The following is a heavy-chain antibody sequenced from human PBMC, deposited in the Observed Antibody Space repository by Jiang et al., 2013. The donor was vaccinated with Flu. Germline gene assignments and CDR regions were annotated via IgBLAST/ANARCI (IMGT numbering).Heavy chain of an antibody. CDR1: GVSINNDH. CDR3: ARLSDFWSGHTTYYYDSSGYYWDY. CDR2: TGYSGST. D-gene: IGHD3-22*01. J-gene: IGHJ4*02. Sequence: PGLVKPSETLSLTCTVSGVSINNDHWSWIRQPPGKGLEWIGYTGYSGSTYYNPSLKSRVTISVDTSKNQFSLKLSSVTAADTAVYYCARLSDFWSGHTTYYYDSSGYYWDYWGQGTLVTVSS. V-gene: IGHV4-59*08.